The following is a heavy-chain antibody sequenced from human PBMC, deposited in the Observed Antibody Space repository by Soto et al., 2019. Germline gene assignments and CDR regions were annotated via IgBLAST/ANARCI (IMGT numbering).Heavy chain of an antibody. J-gene: IGHJ6*02. CDR2: MNPNSGNT. CDR1: GYTFTRYD. CDR3: ARAGRVRGRFLEWLPIGREYYYYGMDV. D-gene: IGHD3-3*01. Sequence: ASVKVSYKASGYTFTRYDINWVRQATGQGLEWMGWMNPNSGNTGYAQKFQGRVTMTRNTSISTAYMELSSLRSEDTAVYYCARAGRVRGRFLEWLPIGREYYYYGMDVWGQGTTVTVSS. V-gene: IGHV1-8*01.